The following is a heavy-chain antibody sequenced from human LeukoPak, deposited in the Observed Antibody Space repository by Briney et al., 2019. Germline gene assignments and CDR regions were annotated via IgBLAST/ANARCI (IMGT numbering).Heavy chain of an antibody. Sequence: SETLSLTCTVSGGSISSYYWSWIRQPPGKGLEWIGYIYYSGSTNYNPSLKSQVTISVDTSKNQFSLKLSSVTAADTAVYYCSAGGGNQPLDYWGQGTLVTVSS. J-gene: IGHJ4*02. CDR1: GGSISSYY. V-gene: IGHV4-59*08. CDR2: IYYSGST. D-gene: IGHD2-15*01. CDR3: SAGGGNQPLDY.